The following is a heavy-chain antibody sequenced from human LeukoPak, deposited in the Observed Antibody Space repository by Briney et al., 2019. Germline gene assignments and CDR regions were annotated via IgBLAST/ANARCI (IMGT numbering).Heavy chain of an antibody. J-gene: IGHJ4*02. CDR1: GFTFSSYA. Sequence: PGGSLRLSCAASGFTFSSYAMSWVRQAPGKGLEWVSAISGSGGSTYYADSVKGRFTISRDNSKSTLYLQMSSLGAEDTAVYYCANQYYYGSGSPKRRYYFDYWGQGTLVTVSS. CDR3: ANQYYYGSGSPKRRYYFDY. D-gene: IGHD3-10*01. CDR2: ISGSGGST. V-gene: IGHV3-23*01.